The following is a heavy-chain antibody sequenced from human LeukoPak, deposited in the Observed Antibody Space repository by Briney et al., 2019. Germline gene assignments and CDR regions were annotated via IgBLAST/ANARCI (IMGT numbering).Heavy chain of an antibody. J-gene: IGHJ5*02. CDR2: FDPKNGGT. CDR1: GYTFSDYY. Sequence: ASVKVSCKASGYTFSDYYIHWVRQAPGQGLEWMGWFDPKNGGTNYGQKFRGRATMTRDTSISTAYMELTRLRSDDTAVYYCARSWYYYDSSGYYYAGIRWFDPWGQGTLVTVSS. CDR3: ARSWYYYDSSGYYYAGIRWFDP. D-gene: IGHD3-22*01. V-gene: IGHV1-2*02.